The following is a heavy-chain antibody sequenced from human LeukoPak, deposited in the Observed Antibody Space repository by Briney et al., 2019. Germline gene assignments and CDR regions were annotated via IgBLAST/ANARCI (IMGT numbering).Heavy chain of an antibody. CDR2: IYHSGST. Sequence: RPSETLSLTCTVSGYSISSGYYWGWIRQPPGKGLEWIGSIYHSGSTYYSPSLKSRVTISVDTSKNQFSLKLSSVTAADTAVYYCARDSLTTGKSRGVSPAFDYWGQGTLVTVSS. D-gene: IGHD1-14*01. CDR1: GYSISSGYY. V-gene: IGHV4-38-2*02. J-gene: IGHJ4*02. CDR3: ARDSLTTGKSRGVSPAFDY.